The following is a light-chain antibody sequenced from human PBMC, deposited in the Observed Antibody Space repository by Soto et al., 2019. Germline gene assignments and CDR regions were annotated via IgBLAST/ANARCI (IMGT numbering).Light chain of an antibody. CDR2: DVN. CDR3: SSYSTTNILV. J-gene: IGLJ1*01. Sequence: QSALTQPASVSGSPGQSVTVSCTGANSDVGAYEHVSWYQQHPGRAPKLILYDVNNRPSGVSNHFSGSKSGNTASLVISGLQANDEADYYCSSYSTTNILVFGSGTKVTVL. CDR1: NSDVGAYEH. V-gene: IGLV2-14*03.